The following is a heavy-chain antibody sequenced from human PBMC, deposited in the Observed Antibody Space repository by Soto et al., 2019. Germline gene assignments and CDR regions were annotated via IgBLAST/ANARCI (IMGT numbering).Heavy chain of an antibody. V-gene: IGHV4-39*01. CDR3: ARIWGDYYYYYGMDV. CDR2: IYYSGST. Sequence: NPXAILSLTFTVSGGSISSSSYYWGGIRQPPGKGLEWIGSIYYSGSTYYNPSLKSRVTISVDTSKNQFSLKLSSVTAADTAVYYCARIWGDYYYYYGMDVWGQRTTVTVSS. J-gene: IGHJ6*02. D-gene: IGHD3-16*01. CDR1: GGSISSSSYY.